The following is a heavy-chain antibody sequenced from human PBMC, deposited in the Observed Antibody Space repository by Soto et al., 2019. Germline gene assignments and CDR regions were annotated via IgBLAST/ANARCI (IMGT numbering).Heavy chain of an antibody. J-gene: IGHJ3*02. D-gene: IGHD2-21*02. CDR3: ARSDSYYAFDI. Sequence: PSETLSLTCTVAGGSISSYYWSWIRQPPGKGREWIGYIYYSGSTNYNRSLKSRVTISVDTSKNQFSLKLSSVTAPDTAVYYCARSDSYYAFDIWGQGTMVTVSS. CDR1: GGSISSYY. CDR2: IYYSGST. V-gene: IGHV4-59*01.